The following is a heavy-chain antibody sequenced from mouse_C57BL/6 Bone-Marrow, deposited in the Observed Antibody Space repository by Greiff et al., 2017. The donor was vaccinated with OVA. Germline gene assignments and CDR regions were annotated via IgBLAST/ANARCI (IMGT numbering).Heavy chain of an antibody. Sequence: VQLQQSGPELVKPGASVKLSSKASGYTFTSYVINWVKQRPGQGLEWIGWIYPRDGSTKYNEKFKGKATLTVDTSSSTAYMELHSLTSEDSAVYFCARSGYSNPAWFAYWGQGTLVTVSA. CDR1: GYTFTSYV. CDR3: ARSGYSNPAWFAY. D-gene: IGHD2-5*01. V-gene: IGHV1-85*01. CDR2: IYPRDGST. J-gene: IGHJ3*01.